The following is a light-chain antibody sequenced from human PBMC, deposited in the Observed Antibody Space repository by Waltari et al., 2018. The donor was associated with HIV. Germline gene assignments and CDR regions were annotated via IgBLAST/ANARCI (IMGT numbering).Light chain of an antibody. V-gene: IGLV2-23*02. CDR1: SRDVGSNYL. CDR2: EVS. J-gene: IGLJ2*01. CDR3: FSYAGSSTFVV. Sequence: QSALTQPASVSGSPGQSLTISCTGTSRDVGSNYLNTWYQQQPGKAPKLMIYEVSKRPSGVSNRFSVSKSGNTASLTISGLQAEDEADYYCFSYAGSSTFVVFGGGTKLTVL.